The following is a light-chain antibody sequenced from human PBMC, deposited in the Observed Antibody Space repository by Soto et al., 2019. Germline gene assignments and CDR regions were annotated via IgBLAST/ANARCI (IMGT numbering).Light chain of an antibody. CDR1: QSISSW. Sequence: DIQMTQSPSTLSASVGDRVTITCGASQSISSWLAWYQQKPGKAPKLLIYDASSLESGVPSRFSGSGSGTEFTLTISSLQPDDFATYYCQHYKTYAVTFGQGTRLEIK. V-gene: IGKV1-5*01. CDR3: QHYKTYAVT. CDR2: DAS. J-gene: IGKJ5*01.